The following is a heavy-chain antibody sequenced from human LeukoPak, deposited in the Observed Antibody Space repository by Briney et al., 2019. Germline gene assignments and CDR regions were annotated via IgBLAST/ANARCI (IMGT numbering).Heavy chain of an antibody. V-gene: IGHV1-3*01. D-gene: IGHD6-6*01. CDR2: INAGNGNT. CDR1: GYTFTNYA. CDR3: ARGSAARDPYYFDY. Sequence: ASVKVSCKASGYTFTNYAMHWVRQAPGQRLEWMGWINAGNGNTEYSQKFQGRVTITTDESTSTAYMELSSLRSEDTAVYYCARGSAARDPYYFDYWGQGTLVTVSS. J-gene: IGHJ4*02.